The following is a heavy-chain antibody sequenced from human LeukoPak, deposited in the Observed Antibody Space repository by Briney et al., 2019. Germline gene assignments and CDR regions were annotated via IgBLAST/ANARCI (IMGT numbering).Heavy chain of an antibody. Sequence: SETLSLTCSVSGGSISSYYWSWIRQPPGKGLEWIGYIYYSGSTNYNPSLKSRVTISVDTSKNQFSLKLSSVTAADTAVYYCARAYSSYTPSDYWGQGTLVTVFS. CDR1: GGSISSYY. V-gene: IGHV4-59*01. D-gene: IGHD6-6*01. J-gene: IGHJ4*02. CDR2: IYYSGST. CDR3: ARAYSSYTPSDY.